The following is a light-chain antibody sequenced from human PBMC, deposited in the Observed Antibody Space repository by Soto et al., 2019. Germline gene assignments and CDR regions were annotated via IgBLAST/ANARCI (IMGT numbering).Light chain of an antibody. V-gene: IGKV3-20*01. CDR3: QQYGSSPEYT. CDR2: GAS. J-gene: IGKJ2*01. Sequence: EIVLTQSPGPLSLSPGERATLSCRASQSVSSSYLAWYQQKPGQAPRLLIYGASSRATGIPDRFSGSGSGTDVTLTISRLEPEDFGVYYWQQYGSSPEYTFGQGTKLEIK. CDR1: QSVSSSY.